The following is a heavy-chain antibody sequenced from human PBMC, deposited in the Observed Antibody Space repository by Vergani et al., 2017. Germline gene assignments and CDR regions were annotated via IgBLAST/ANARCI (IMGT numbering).Heavy chain of an antibody. CDR3: VYRKTGCGTTGCFYPFYYYYYMDV. CDR2: IYCNDDQ. J-gene: IGHJ6*03. CDR1: GFSLNTRGVS. Sequence: QITLKESGPTLVKPTQTLTLTCTFSGFSLNTRGVSVAWIRQPPGKALDWLALIYCNDDQHYSPSLNNRVTITKDTSKNQVVLTMTNMDYVDTGTYYCVYRKTGCGTTGCFYPFYYYYYMDVWGKGTTVTVSS. D-gene: IGHD1-7*01. V-gene: IGHV2-5*04.